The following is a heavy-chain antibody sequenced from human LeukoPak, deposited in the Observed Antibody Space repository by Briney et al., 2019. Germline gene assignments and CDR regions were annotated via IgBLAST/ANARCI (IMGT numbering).Heavy chain of an antibody. Sequence: PGGSLRLSCAVSGFTFNNYGMSWVRQAPGKGLEWVSTISASGDGTYYADSVKGRFTISRDSSKNTLYLQMNSLRAEDTAVYYCANRLATFGVVQRAFDIWGQGTMVTVSS. CDR2: ISASGDGT. J-gene: IGHJ3*02. CDR3: ANRLATFGVVQRAFDI. D-gene: IGHD3-3*01. CDR1: GFTFNNYG. V-gene: IGHV3-23*01.